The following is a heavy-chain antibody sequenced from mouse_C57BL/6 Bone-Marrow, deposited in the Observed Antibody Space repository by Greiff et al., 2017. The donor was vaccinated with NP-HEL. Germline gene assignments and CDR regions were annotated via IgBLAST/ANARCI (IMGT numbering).Heavy chain of an antibody. Sequence: QVQLQQPGAELVKPGASVKLSCKASGYTFTSYWMHWVKQRPGQGLEWMGMIHPNSGSTNYNEKFKSKATLHGDKSSRTAYMQLSSLTSEDSAVYYCARRPGSRAWFAYWGQGTLVTVSA. CDR2: IHPNSGST. V-gene: IGHV1-64*01. CDR3: ARRPGSRAWFAY. D-gene: IGHD1-1*01. CDR1: GYTFTSYW. J-gene: IGHJ3*01.